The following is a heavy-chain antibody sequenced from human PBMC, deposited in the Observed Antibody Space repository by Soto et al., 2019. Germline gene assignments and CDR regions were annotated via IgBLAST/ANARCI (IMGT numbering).Heavy chain of an antibody. D-gene: IGHD1-26*01. V-gene: IGHV4-4*07. CDR3: ARDRAPGGIGAYFDY. CDR1: GGSISGYY. CDR2: IYASGST. J-gene: IGHJ4*02. Sequence: SETLSLTCAVSGGSISGYYWSWVREPAGKGLEWIGRIYASGSTNYNPSLKSRVTMSVDTSKNQFSLKLSSVTAADTAVYYCARDRAPGGIGAYFDYWGQGTLVTVSS.